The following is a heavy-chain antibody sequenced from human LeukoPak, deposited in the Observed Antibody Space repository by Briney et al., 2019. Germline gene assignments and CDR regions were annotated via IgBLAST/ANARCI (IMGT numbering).Heavy chain of an antibody. CDR2: INPSGGST. D-gene: IGHD5-18*01. J-gene: IGHJ5*02. CDR1: GYTFTSYY. CDR3: ARDMDKAMPSKWFDP. Sequence: GASVKVSCKASGYTFTSYYMHWVRQAPGQGLEWMGIINPSGGSTSYAQKFQGRVTMTRDTSTSTVYMELSSLRSEDTAVYYCARDMDKAMPSKWFDPWGQGTLVTVSS. V-gene: IGHV1-46*01.